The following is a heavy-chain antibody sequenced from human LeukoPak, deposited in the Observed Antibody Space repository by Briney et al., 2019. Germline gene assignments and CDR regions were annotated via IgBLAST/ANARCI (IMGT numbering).Heavy chain of an antibody. Sequence: PGGSLRLSCAASGFTFDDYTMHWVRQAPGKGLEWVSGISWNSGRVDTADSVKGRFTISRDNAKNSLYLQMNSLRAEDTALYYCARDGSFSQNYFDYWGQGTLVTVSP. V-gene: IGHV3-9*01. D-gene: IGHD1-26*01. CDR1: GFTFDDYT. J-gene: IGHJ4*02. CDR2: ISWNSGRV. CDR3: ARDGSFSQNYFDY.